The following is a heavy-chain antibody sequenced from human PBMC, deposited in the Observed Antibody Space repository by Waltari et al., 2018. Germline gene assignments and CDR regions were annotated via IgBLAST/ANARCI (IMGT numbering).Heavy chain of an antibody. CDR2: MGAAGDA. D-gene: IGHD1-26*01. Sequence: EVHLVESGGGLVPPGGSLRLSCAASGFPFSTYDVHWVRQTTGKRLEWVSAMGAAGDAYYLHSVRGRFTISRDNAKNSFYLQMNSLRADDTAVYFCAALGPDIIWGQGAMVTVSS. CDR1: GFPFSTYD. V-gene: IGHV3-13*01. J-gene: IGHJ3*02. CDR3: AALGPDII.